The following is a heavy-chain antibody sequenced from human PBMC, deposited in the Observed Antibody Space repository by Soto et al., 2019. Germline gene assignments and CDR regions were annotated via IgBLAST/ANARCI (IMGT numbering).Heavy chain of an antibody. Sequence: PSETLSLTCTVSGGSISSGGYYWSWIRQHPGKGLEWIGYIYYSGSTYYNPSLKSRVTISVDTSKNQFSLKLSSVTAADTAVYYCATYSSSWIGMVDYWGQGTLVTAPQ. CDR2: IYYSGST. CDR3: ATYSSSWIGMVDY. CDR1: GGSISSGGYY. V-gene: IGHV4-31*03. D-gene: IGHD6-13*01. J-gene: IGHJ4*02.